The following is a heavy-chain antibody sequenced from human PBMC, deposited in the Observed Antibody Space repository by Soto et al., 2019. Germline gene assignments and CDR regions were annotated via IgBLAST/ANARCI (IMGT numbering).Heavy chain of an antibody. CDR3: ARDEQQRGWFDP. CDR2: IWYDGSNK. V-gene: IGHV3-33*01. Sequence: PGGSLRLSCAASGFTFSSYGMHWVRQAPGKGLEWVAVIWYDGSNKYYADSVKGRFTISRDNSKNTLYLQMNSLRAEDTAVYYCARDEQQRGWFDPWGQGTLVTVSS. J-gene: IGHJ5*02. D-gene: IGHD6-13*01. CDR1: GFTFSSYG.